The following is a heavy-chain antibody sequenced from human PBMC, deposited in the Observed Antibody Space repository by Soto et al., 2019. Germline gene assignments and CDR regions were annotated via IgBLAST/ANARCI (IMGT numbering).Heavy chain of an antibody. CDR3: ARGSYN. CDR2: ISYDGSNK. CDR1: GFTFSSYA. V-gene: IGHV3-30-3*01. Sequence: GGSLRLSCAASGFTFSSYAMHWVRQAPGKGLEWVAVISYDGSNKYYADSVKGRFTISRDNSKNTLYLQMNSLRAEDTAVYYCARGSYNWGQGTLVTVSS. J-gene: IGHJ4*02. D-gene: IGHD3-10*01.